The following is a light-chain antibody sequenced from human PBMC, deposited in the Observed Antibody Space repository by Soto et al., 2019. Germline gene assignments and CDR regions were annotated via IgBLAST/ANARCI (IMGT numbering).Light chain of an antibody. CDR2: DVN. V-gene: IGLV2-14*03. CDR3: TSYTSSRTLYV. J-gene: IGLJ1*01. CDR1: SSDVGGYNF. Sequence: QYVLTQTASVSGSPGQSITISCTGTSSDVGGYNFVSWYQHPPGKVPKLIIYDVNNRPSGVSHRFSGSKSDNTASLTISGLQAEYEADYYCTSYTSSRTLYVFGTGTKLTVL.